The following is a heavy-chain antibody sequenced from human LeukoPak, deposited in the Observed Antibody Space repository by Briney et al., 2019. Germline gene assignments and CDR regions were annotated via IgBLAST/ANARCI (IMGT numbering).Heavy chain of an antibody. J-gene: IGHJ4*02. CDR2: IYYSGST. Sequence: SETLSLTCTVSGGSISSSSYYWGWIRQPPGKGLEWIGSIYYSGSTYYNPSLKSRVTISVDTSKNQFSLKLSSVTAADTAVYYCARRFRLTMILDYFDYWGQGTLVTVSS. V-gene: IGHV4-39*01. CDR1: GGSISSSSYY. D-gene: IGHD3-22*01. CDR3: ARRFRLTMILDYFDY.